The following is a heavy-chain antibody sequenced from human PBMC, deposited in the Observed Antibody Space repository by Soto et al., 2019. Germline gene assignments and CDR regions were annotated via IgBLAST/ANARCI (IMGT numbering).Heavy chain of an antibody. CDR1: GYTFTSYY. J-gene: IGHJ4*02. CDR2: INPSGGGT. CDR3: AREYTLAY. D-gene: IGHD2-2*02. Sequence: GASVKVSCKASGYTFTSYYMHWVRQAPGQGLEWMGIINPSGGGTSYAQKFQDRVNMTRDTSTSTIYMELSSLRSEDTAMYYCAREYTLAYWGQGTLVTVSS. V-gene: IGHV1-46*01.